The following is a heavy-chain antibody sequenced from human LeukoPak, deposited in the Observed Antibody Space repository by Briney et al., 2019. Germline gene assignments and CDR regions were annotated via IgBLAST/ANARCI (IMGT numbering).Heavy chain of an antibody. V-gene: IGHV3-23*01. J-gene: IGHJ4*02. Sequence: GGSLRLSCVASGFTFSSYAMSWVRQAPGKGPEWVSAISGSDGYTYSADSVKGRFTISRDNSKNTLYLQMNSLRAEDTAIYYCAKDLSSSVYYPIDYWGQGTLVTVSS. D-gene: IGHD3-22*01. CDR3: AKDLSSSVYYPIDY. CDR2: ISGSDGYT. CDR1: GFTFSSYA.